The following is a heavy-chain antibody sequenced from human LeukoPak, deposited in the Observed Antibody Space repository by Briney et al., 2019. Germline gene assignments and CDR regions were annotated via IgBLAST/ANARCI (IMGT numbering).Heavy chain of an antibody. Sequence: GGSLRLSCAASGFTLGSYGMHWVRQAPGKGLEWVAFIHSDGNNKYYADAVKGRFTISRDRSKNTLYLQMNSLRPEDTAVYYCARSLSAREYFDHWGQGTLVTVSS. CDR1: GFTLGSYG. D-gene: IGHD6-6*01. V-gene: IGHV3-30*02. CDR2: IHSDGNNK. J-gene: IGHJ1*01. CDR3: ARSLSAREYFDH.